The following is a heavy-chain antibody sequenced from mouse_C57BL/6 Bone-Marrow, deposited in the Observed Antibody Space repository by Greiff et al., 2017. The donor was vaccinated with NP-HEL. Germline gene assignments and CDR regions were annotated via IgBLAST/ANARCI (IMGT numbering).Heavy chain of an antibody. V-gene: IGHV1-64*01. Sequence: VQLQQPGAELVKPGASVKLSCKASGYTFTSYWMHWVKQRPGQGLEWIGMIHPNSGSTNYNEKFKSKATLTVDKSSSTAYMQISSLTSEDAAVYYWARTVVAPYAMDYWGQGTSVTVSS. CDR2: IHPNSGST. CDR1: GYTFTSYW. J-gene: IGHJ4*01. D-gene: IGHD1-1*01. CDR3: ARTVVAPYAMDY.